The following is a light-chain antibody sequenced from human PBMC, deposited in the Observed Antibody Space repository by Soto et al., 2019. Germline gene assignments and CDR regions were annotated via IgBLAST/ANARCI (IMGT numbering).Light chain of an antibody. J-gene: IGKJ1*01. V-gene: IGKV2-29*03. CDR3: MQAIDIPWT. CDR2: EVS. CDR1: QSLLHSDGKTY. Sequence: ILMTQTPLSLSIIPGQTASISCTSSQSLLHSDGKTYFYWYVQKAGQAPQPLIYEVSNRFSGVTERFSGSGSRTDFTLKISRVEADDVGIYYCMQAIDIPWTFGQGTKVEIK.